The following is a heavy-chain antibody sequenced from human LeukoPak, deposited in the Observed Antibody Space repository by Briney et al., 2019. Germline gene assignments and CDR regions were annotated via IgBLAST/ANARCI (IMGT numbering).Heavy chain of an antibody. V-gene: IGHV3-7*01. Sequence: GGSLRLSCAASGLMFSSYSMMWVRQAPGKGLEWVANKKQDGSEKYYVDSVKGRFTISRDNAKNSMYLQMNSLRAEDTAVYYCARLSFGSGWYKWYFDLWGRGSLVTVSS. D-gene: IGHD6-19*01. CDR1: GLMFSSYS. CDR2: KKQDGSEK. J-gene: IGHJ2*01. CDR3: ARLSFGSGWYKWYFDL.